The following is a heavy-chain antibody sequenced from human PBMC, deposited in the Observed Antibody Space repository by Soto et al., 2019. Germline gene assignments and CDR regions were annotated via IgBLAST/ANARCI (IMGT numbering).Heavy chain of an antibody. CDR1: GLTVSHNY. Sequence: PGGSLRLSCVASGLTVSHNYMAWVRQAPEVGLEWVSAISGSGGSTYYADSVKGRFTISRDNSKNTLYLQMNSLRAEDTAVYYCAKDPRPPYSSGWAFDYWGQGTLVTVSS. CDR2: ISGSGGST. D-gene: IGHD6-19*01. CDR3: AKDPRPPYSSGWAFDY. V-gene: IGHV3-23*01. J-gene: IGHJ4*02.